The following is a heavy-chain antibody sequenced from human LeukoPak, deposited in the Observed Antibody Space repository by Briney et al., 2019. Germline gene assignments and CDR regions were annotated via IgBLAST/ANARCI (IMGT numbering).Heavy chain of an antibody. CDR2: ISHDRSNK. D-gene: IGHD3-3*01. J-gene: IGHJ6*03. Sequence: GGSLRLSCAASGFTFSSYSMNWVRQAPGKGLEWVAVISHDRSNKHYADSVKGRFTISRDNSKNTLYLQMNSLRAEDTAVYYCAKVWSAHPNYYYMDVWGKGTTVTVSS. CDR3: AKVWSAHPNYYYMDV. CDR1: GFTFSSYS. V-gene: IGHV3-30*18.